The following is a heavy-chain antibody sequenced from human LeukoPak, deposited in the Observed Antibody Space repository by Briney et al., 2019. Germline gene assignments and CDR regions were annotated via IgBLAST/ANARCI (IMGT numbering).Heavy chain of an antibody. CDR1: GFTFSSYE. CDR3: VRDWGSRSWSLY. Sequence: TGGSLRLSCAASGFTFSSYEMNWVRQAPGKGLEWVSYISSSGNTIYYADSVKGRFTISRDNAKNSLYLQMNSLRAEDTAVYYCVRDWGSRSWSLYWGQGTLVSVSS. J-gene: IGHJ4*02. CDR2: ISSSGNTI. D-gene: IGHD6-13*01. V-gene: IGHV3-48*03.